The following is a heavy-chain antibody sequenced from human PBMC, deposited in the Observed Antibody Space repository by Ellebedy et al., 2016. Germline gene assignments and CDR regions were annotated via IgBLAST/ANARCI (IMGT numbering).Heavy chain of an antibody. D-gene: IGHD2-21*02. V-gene: IGHV4-34*01. Sequence: TWIRQPPGKGLEWIGEINRSGGTNYNPSLKSRVTISVDTSKNQFSLKLSSVTAADSAVYYCARVPAAILLFWFDPWGQGTLVTVSS. J-gene: IGHJ5*02. CDR3: ARVPAAILLFWFDP. CDR2: INRSGGT.